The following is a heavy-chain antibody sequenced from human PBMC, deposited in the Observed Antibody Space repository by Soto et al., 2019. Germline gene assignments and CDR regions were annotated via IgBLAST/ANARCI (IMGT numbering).Heavy chain of an antibody. J-gene: IGHJ6*02. CDR1: GFTFSSYG. Sequence: PGGFLRLSCAASGFTFSSYGMHWVRQAPGKGLEWVAVISYDGSNKYYTDSVKGRFTISRDNSKNTLYLQMNSLRAEDTAVYYCAKSLATYLYGMDVWGQGTTVTVSS. CDR2: ISYDGSNK. CDR3: AKSLATYLYGMDV. V-gene: IGHV3-30*18.